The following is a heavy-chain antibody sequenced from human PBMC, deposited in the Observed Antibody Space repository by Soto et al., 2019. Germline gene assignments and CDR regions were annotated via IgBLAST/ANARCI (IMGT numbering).Heavy chain of an antibody. V-gene: IGHV1-69*13. CDR1: GGTFSSYA. Sequence: GASVKVSCKASGGTFSSYAISWVRQAPGQGLEWRGGIIPIFGTANYAQKFQGRVTITADESTSTAYMERSSLRSEDTAVYYCARESFLTKKFPPFYYYYGLDVWGQGITVTVFS. CDR3: ARESFLTKKFPPFYYYYGLDV. CDR2: IIPIFGTA. J-gene: IGHJ6*02. D-gene: IGHD3-9*01.